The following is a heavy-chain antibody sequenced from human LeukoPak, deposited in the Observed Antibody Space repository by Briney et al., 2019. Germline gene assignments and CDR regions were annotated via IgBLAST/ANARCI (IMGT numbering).Heavy chain of an antibody. CDR2: ISSSGSTI. CDR3: ARDFAAAATFDY. J-gene: IGHJ4*02. CDR1: GFTFSDHY. D-gene: IGHD6-13*01. Sequence: PGGSLRLSCAASGFTFSDHYMNWIRQAPGKGLEWVSYISSSGSTIDYADSVKGRFTISRDNAKNSLYLQMNGLRAEDTAVYYCARDFAAAATFDYWGQGTLVTVPS. V-gene: IGHV3-11*01.